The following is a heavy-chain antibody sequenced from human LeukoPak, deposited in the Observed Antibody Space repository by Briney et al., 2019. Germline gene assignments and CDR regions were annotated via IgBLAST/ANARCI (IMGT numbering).Heavy chain of an antibody. Sequence: ASVKVSCEASGYTFTSYGISWVRQAPGQGLEWMGWISAYNGNTNYAQKLQGKVTMTTDTSTSTAYVELRSLRSDDTAVYYCARVQVDIAAAGTSWYYYGMDVWGQGTTVTVSS. CDR2: ISAYNGNT. D-gene: IGHD6-13*01. CDR3: ARVQVDIAAAGTSWYYYGMDV. V-gene: IGHV1-18*01. J-gene: IGHJ6*02. CDR1: GYTFTSYG.